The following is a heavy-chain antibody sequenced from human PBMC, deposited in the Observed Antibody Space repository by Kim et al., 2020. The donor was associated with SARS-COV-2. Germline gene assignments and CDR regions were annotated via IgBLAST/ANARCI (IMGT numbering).Heavy chain of an antibody. CDR3: YRSGWYGPTYYFDY. J-gene: IGHJ4*02. V-gene: IGHV3-7*03. Sequence: GGSLRLSCAASGFTFSSYWMSWVRQAPGKGLEWVANIKQDGSEKYYVDSVKGRFTISRDNAKNSLYLQMNSLRAEDTAVYYCYRSGWYGPTYYFDYWGQGTLVTVSS. CDR2: IKQDGSEK. CDR1: GFTFSSYW. D-gene: IGHD6-19*01.